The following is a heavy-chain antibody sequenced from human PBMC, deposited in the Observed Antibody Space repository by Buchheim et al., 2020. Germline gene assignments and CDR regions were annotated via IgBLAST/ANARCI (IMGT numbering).Heavy chain of an antibody. CDR2: ISGSGGST. V-gene: IGHV3-23*04. CDR3: AKDGYYDFWSGYYKYYFDY. Sequence: EVQLVESGGGLVQPGGSLRLSCAASGFTFSSYAMSWVRQAPGKGLEWVSAISGSGGSTYYADSVKGRFTISRDNSKNTMYLQMNSLRAEDTAVYYCAKDGYYDFWSGYYKYYFDYWGQGTL. J-gene: IGHJ4*02. D-gene: IGHD3-3*01. CDR1: GFTFSSYA.